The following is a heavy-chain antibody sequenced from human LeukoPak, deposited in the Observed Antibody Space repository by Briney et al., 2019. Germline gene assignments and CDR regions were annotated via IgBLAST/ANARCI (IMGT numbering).Heavy chain of an antibody. J-gene: IGHJ5*02. D-gene: IGHD5-12*01. Sequence: SETLSLTCTVSGGSVSSSSYYWAWIRQPPGKGLEWIGTIYYSGSTYYSPSLKSRVAISIDTSKNQFSLRLSSVTAADTAVYYCARVYSGYDSWGQGTLVTVSS. CDR2: IYYSGST. CDR3: ARVYSGYDS. CDR1: GGSVSSSSYY. V-gene: IGHV4-39*07.